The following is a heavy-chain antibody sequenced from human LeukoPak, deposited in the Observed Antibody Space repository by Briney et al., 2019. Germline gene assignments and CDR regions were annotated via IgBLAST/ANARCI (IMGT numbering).Heavy chain of an antibody. CDR3: ASHVPMVRGVRGGRFDY. CDR2: INHSGST. V-gene: IGHV4-34*01. Sequence: TASETLSLTCAVYGGSFSCYYWSWTRQPPGKGLEWIGVINHSGSTNSNPLLKSQFTISVDTSNSQYSLKLSSVTPADTAVYDCASHVPMVRGVRGGRFDYWGQGTLVTVSS. J-gene: IGHJ4*02. D-gene: IGHD3-10*01. CDR1: GGSFSCYY.